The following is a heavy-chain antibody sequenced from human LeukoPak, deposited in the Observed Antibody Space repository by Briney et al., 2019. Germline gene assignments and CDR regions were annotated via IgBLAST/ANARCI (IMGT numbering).Heavy chain of an antibody. CDR3: ARLSPTTYYYDTPPGYFDY. D-gene: IGHD3-22*01. CDR2: IYPGDSDT. Sequence: GESLKISCKGSGYSFTSYWIGWVRQMPGKGLEWMGIIYPGDSDTRYSPSFQGQVTISADKSISTAYLQWSSLKASDTAMYYCARLSPTTYYYDTPPGYFDYWGQGTLVTVSS. CDR1: GYSFTSYW. J-gene: IGHJ4*02. V-gene: IGHV5-51*01.